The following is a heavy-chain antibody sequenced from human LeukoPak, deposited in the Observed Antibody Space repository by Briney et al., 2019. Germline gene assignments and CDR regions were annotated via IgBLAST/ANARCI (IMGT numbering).Heavy chain of an antibody. Sequence: GGSLRLSCAASGFTVSSNYMSWVRQAPGKGLEWVSVIYSGGSTYYADSVKGRFTISRDNSKNTLYLQMNSLRAEDTAVYYCAKDFHTGYSSGRGDYWGQGTLVTVSS. CDR2: IYSGGST. CDR1: GFTVSSNY. J-gene: IGHJ4*02. CDR3: AKDFHTGYSSGRGDY. V-gene: IGHV3-53*01. D-gene: IGHD6-19*01.